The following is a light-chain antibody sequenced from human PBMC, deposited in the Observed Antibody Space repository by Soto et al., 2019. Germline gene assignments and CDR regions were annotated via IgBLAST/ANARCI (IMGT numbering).Light chain of an antibody. CDR2: GAS. CDR3: QQYNNWPTWT. V-gene: IGKV3-15*01. J-gene: IGKJ1*01. CDR1: QSFSSSY. Sequence: EIVLTPSPGSLSLSPWERAPLYCMASQSFSSSYLAWYQQKPGQAPRLLIYGASTRATGIPARFSGSGSGTEFTLTISSLQSEDFAVYYCQQYNNWPTWTVGQGTKVDI.